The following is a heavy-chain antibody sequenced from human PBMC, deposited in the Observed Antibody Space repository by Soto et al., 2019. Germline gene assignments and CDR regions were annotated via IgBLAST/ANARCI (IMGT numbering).Heavy chain of an antibody. J-gene: IGHJ4*02. CDR1: GYTFTSYG. V-gene: IGHV1-18*01. CDR2: ISAYNGNT. CDR3: ARVSAWQWLRDLNY. Sequence: ASVKVSCKASGYTFTSYGISWVRQAPGQGLEWMGWISAYNGNTNYAQKLQGRVTMTTDTSTSTAYMELRSLRSDDTAVYYCARVSAWQWLRDLNYWGQGTLVTVSS. D-gene: IGHD5-12*01.